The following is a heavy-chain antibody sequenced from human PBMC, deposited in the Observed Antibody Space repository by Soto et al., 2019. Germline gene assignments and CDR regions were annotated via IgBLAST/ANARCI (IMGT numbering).Heavy chain of an antibody. CDR3: VREDWHRFDS. D-gene: IGHD2-21*01. V-gene: IGHV3-7*01. CDR2: ISGGASDK. Sequence: EVQLVESGGRLVQPGGSLRLSCAASGFMFSAYWMSSVRQDPGKGLEWVATISGGASDKFYVDSVKGRFTISRDDSKNTLYLQMNSLRDEDTAVYYCVREDWHRFDSWGQGTLVTVSS. J-gene: IGHJ4*02. CDR1: GFMFSAYW.